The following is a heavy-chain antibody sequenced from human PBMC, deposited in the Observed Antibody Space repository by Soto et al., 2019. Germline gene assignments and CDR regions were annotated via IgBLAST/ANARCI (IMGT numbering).Heavy chain of an antibody. J-gene: IGHJ4*02. V-gene: IGHV3-33*01. CDR2: IWYDGTNK. D-gene: IGHD1-26*01. CDR1: GFTFINYG. Sequence: QVHLVESGGGVVQPGRSLRLSCAASGFTFINYGMHWVRQAPGKGLEWVAVIWYDGTNKYYADSVKGRFTISRDNSKNQLYLQINSLRVKDTAVYSCASGRGSWHYLDYWGQGTLVIVSS. CDR3: ASGRGSWHYLDY.